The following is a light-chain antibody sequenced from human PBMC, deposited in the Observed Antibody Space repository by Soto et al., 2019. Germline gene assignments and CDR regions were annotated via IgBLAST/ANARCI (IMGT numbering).Light chain of an antibody. J-gene: IGLJ1*01. Sequence: QSALTQPASVSGSPGQSITISCTGARTDVDGHDYVSWYQQHPGQAPKLIIFDVHNRPSGVSSRFSGSKSGDTASLTISGLRAEDDGEYYCSSYTASTPFYVFGTGTKLTVL. CDR1: RTDVDGHDY. CDR3: SSYTASTPFYV. CDR2: DVH. V-gene: IGLV2-14*03.